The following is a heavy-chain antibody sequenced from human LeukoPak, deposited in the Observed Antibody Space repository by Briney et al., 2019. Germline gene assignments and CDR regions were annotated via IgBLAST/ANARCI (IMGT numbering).Heavy chain of an antibody. CDR2: IRYDGSNK. V-gene: IGHV3-30*02. D-gene: IGHD2-15*01. Sequence: GGSLRLSCAASGFTFSSYGMHWVRQAPGKGLEWVAFIRYDGSNKYYADSVKGRFTISRDNSKNTLYLQMNSLRAEDTAVYYCARDPNCSGGSCYYYYMDVWGKGTTVTVSS. CDR3: ARDPNCSGGSCYYYYMDV. CDR1: GFTFSSYG. J-gene: IGHJ6*03.